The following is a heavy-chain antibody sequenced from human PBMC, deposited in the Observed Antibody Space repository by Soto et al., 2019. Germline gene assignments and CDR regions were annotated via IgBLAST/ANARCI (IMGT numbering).Heavy chain of an antibody. D-gene: IGHD1-1*01. CDR2: IYYSGST. CDR1: GGSVSSGSYY. Sequence: PSETLSLTCTVSGGSVSSGSYYWCWIRQPPGKGLEWIGYIYYSGSTNYNPSLKSRVTISVDTSKNQFSLKLSSVTAADTAVYYCARRVQLERLPTGRKNWYFDLWGRGTLVTVSS. J-gene: IGHJ2*01. V-gene: IGHV4-61*01. CDR3: ARRVQLERLPTGRKNWYFDL.